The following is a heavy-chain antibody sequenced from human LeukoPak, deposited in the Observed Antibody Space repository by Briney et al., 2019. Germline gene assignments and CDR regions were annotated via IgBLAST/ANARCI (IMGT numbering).Heavy chain of an antibody. D-gene: IGHD3-10*01. CDR1: GGSIITNTW. V-gene: IGHV4-4*02. CDR3: AREIYGSGTYYYYNYGMDV. CDR2: IYHGGST. J-gene: IGHJ6*04. Sequence: SETLSLTCTVSGGSIITNTWWAWVRQPPGKGLEWIGEIYHGGSTNYRPSLKSRVTISVDKSKSQVSLNLTSVTAADTAVYFCAREIYGSGTYYYYNYGMDVWGKGTTVTVSA.